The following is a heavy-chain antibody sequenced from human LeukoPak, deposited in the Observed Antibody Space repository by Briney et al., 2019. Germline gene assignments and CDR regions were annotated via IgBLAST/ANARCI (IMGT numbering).Heavy chain of an antibody. J-gene: IGHJ6*03. Sequence: ASVKVSCKASGYTFTNSYIHWVRQAPGQGLEWMGWINTNTGNPTYAQGFTGRFVFSLDTSVSTAYLQISSLKAEDTAVYYCARLSGSYVYYYYYMDVWGKGTTVTVSS. V-gene: IGHV7-4-1*02. CDR1: GYTFTNSY. CDR3: ARLSGSYVYYYYYMDV. D-gene: IGHD1-26*01. CDR2: INTNTGNP.